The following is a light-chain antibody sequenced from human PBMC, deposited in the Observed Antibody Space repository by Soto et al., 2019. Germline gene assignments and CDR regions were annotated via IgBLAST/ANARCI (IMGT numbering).Light chain of an antibody. V-gene: IGKV4-1*01. Sequence: DIVLTQSPDSLAVSLGERATINCKSSQSILYSSNNKNYLAWYQQKPGEPPKLLLYWASTRESGVPDRFSGSGSGTDFTLTISSLKADYVAVYCSQQSSLPPRTSVHGTK. CDR3: QQSSLPPRT. CDR1: QSILYSSNNKNY. J-gene: IGKJ1*01. CDR2: WAS.